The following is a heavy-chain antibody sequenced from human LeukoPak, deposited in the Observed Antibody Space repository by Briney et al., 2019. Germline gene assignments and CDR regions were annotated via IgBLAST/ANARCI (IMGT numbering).Heavy chain of an antibody. D-gene: IGHD1-26*01. CDR2: IWYDGSNK. CDR1: GFTFSRYG. CDR3: ARDLRNSGSYWTGYFDY. Sequence: GGSLRLSCAASGFTFSRYGMHWVRQAPGKGLEWVAGIWYDGSNKYYADSVKGRFTISRDNSKNTLYLQMNSLRAEDTAVYYCARDLRNSGSYWTGYFDYWGQGTLVTVSS. J-gene: IGHJ4*02. V-gene: IGHV3-33*01.